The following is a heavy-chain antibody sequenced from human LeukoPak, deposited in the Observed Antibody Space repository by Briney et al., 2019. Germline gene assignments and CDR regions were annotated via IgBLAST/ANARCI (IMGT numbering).Heavy chain of an antibody. V-gene: IGHV1-2*02. CDR2: INPNSGGT. CDR3: ARPRDYGDYDAFDI. D-gene: IGHD4-17*01. CDR1: GYTFTVYY. J-gene: IGHJ3*02. Sequence: ASVKVSCKSSGYTFTVYYMHWVRQAPGQGLKWMGWINPNSGGTNYAQKFQGRVTMTSDTSISTAYMELSRLRFDDTAVYYCARPRDYGDYDAFDIWGQGTMVTVSS.